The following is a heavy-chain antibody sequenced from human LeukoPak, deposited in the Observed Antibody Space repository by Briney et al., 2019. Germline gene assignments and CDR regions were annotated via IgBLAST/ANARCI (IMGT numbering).Heavy chain of an antibody. CDR2: ISYDGSNK. J-gene: IGHJ6*02. D-gene: IGHD2-2*01. CDR3: AKAGHYCSSTSCRYYYYYYGMDV. V-gene: IGHV3-30*18. CDR1: GFTFRSYG. Sequence: GGSLRLSCAASGFTFRSYGMHWARQAPGKGLEWVAVISYDGSNKLYADSVKGRFTISRDNSKNTLYLQMNSLRAEDTAVYYCAKAGHYCSSTSCRYYYYYYGMDVWGQGTTVTVSS.